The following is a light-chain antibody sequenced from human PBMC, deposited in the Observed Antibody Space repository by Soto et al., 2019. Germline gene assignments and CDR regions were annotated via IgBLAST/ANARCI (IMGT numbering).Light chain of an antibody. CDR1: QSVSSSY. J-gene: IGKJ5*01. V-gene: IGKV3-20*01. CDR3: QQYGSSPRIT. CDR2: GAS. Sequence: EIFLAPAPCALCLSSGEIATPSWRARQSVSSSYLAWYQQKPGQAPRLLIYGASSRATGIPDRFSGSGSGTDFTLTISRLEPEDFAVYYCQQYGSSPRITFGQGTRLEIK.